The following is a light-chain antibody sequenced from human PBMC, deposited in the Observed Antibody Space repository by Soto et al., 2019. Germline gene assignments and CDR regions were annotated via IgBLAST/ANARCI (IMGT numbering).Light chain of an antibody. CDR1: QSVSTY. V-gene: IGKV3-11*01. Sequence: EIVLTQSPDTLSLSPGERATLSCRASQSVSTYLAWYQQKPGQAPRLLIYDASNRATGIPARFSGSGSGTDFTLTISSLEPEDFATYYCQQSYSTPTFGQGTKVDIK. CDR3: QQSYSTPT. J-gene: IGKJ2*01. CDR2: DAS.